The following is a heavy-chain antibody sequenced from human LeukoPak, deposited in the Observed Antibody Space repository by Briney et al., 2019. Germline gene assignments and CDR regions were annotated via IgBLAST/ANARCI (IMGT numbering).Heavy chain of an antibody. Sequence: SQTLSLTCTVSGGSISSGDYYWSWIRQPPGKDLEWIGYIYYSGSTYHNPSLKSRVTISVDTSKNQFSLKLSSVTAADTAVYYCARVFYGSGSYYRRYYYYGMDVWGQGTTVTVSS. D-gene: IGHD3-10*01. V-gene: IGHV4-30-4*01. CDR3: ARVFYGSGSYYRRYYYYGMDV. CDR2: IYYSGST. J-gene: IGHJ6*02. CDR1: GGSISSGDYY.